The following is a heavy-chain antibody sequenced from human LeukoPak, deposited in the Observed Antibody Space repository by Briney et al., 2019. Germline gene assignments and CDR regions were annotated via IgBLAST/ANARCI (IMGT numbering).Heavy chain of an antibody. CDR2: INPNSGGT. CDR3: ARDREITPNWFDP. CDR1: GYTFTGYY. D-gene: IGHD3-16*01. Sequence: ASVKVSCKASGYTFTGYYMHWVRQAPGQGLEWMGRINPNSGGTNYAQKFQGRVTMTRDTSISTAYKELSRLRSDDTAVYYCARDREITPNWFDPWGQGTLVTVSS. J-gene: IGHJ5*02. V-gene: IGHV1-2*06.